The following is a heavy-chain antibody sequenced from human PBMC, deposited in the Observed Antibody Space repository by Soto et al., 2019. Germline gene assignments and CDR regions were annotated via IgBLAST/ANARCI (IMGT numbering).Heavy chain of an antibody. V-gene: IGHV3-30-3*01. CDR2: ISYDGSNK. CDR1: GFTFSSYA. Sequence: QVQLVETGGGVVQPGRSLRLSCAASGFTFSSYAMHWVRQAPGKGLEWVTVISYDGSNKYYADSVKGRFTISRDNSKDTVYLQMISARAEDTAVYYCAREYSGWLGYWGKGTLVTVCS. CDR3: AREYSGWLGY. J-gene: IGHJ4*02. D-gene: IGHD5-12*01.